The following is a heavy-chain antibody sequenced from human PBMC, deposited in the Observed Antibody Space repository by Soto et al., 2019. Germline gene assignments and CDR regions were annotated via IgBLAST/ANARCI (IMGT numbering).Heavy chain of an antibody. V-gene: IGHV4-61*08. D-gene: IGHD2-2*02. CDR1: GGSISSGGYY. CDR3: ARADRQYCSVSTCYIFDY. CDR2: TNYSGST. J-gene: IGHJ4*02. Sequence: QVQLQESGPGLVKPSQTLSLTCTVSGGSISSGGYYWSWIRQHPGKGLEWIGYTNYSGSTKYNPSLKSRVTISVDTSKNQFSLRVSSVTAADTAMYYCARADRQYCSVSTCYIFDYWGQGTQVTVSS.